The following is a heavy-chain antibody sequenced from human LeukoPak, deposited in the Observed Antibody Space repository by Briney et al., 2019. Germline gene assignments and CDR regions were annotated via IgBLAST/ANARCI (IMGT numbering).Heavy chain of an antibody. J-gene: IGHJ3*02. V-gene: IGHV3-7*01. CDR1: GFSFRSDW. CDR2: IKPAGSDK. D-gene: IGHD5-24*01. CDR3: ATISAQTFDI. Sequence: GGSLRLSCVGSGFSFRSDWVNWVRQSLGEGLGWVANIKPAGSDKYYVDSARGRFTVSRDNAKNSAFLQMNSLRAEDTAIYYCATISAQTFDIWGQGTLVSVSS.